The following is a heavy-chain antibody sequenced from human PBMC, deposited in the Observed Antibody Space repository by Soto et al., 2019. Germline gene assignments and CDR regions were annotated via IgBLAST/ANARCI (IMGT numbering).Heavy chain of an antibody. CDR3: AGTTVTPRPPYYYYAMDV. Sequence: GGSLRLSCAASGLMFSGYSMNWVRQAPGKGLEWVSSITSSSTYIYYADSVKGRFTISRDNAKSSLYLQMNSLRADYTAVYYCAGTTVTPRPPYYYYAMDVWGQGTTVTVSS. CDR2: ITSSSTYI. J-gene: IGHJ6*02. V-gene: IGHV3-21*01. CDR1: GLMFSGYS. D-gene: IGHD4-4*01.